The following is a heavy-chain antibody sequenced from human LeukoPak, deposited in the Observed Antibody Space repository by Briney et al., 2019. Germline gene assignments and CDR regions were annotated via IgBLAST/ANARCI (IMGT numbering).Heavy chain of an antibody. CDR3: ARRRVYYDSSGYHLYYFDY. Sequence: SETLSLTCTVSGGSISSYYWSWIRQPPGEGLERIGYIYYSGSTNYNPSLKSRVTISVDTSKNQFSLKLSSVTAADTAVYYCARRRVYYDSSGYHLYYFDYWGQGTLVTVSS. J-gene: IGHJ4*02. CDR2: IYYSGST. CDR1: GGSISSYY. D-gene: IGHD3-22*01. V-gene: IGHV4-59*08.